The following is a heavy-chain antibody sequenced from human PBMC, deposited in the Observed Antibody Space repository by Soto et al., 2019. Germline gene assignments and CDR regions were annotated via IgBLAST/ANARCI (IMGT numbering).Heavy chain of an antibody. CDR2: ISSSSSYI. V-gene: IGHV3-21*01. J-gene: IGHJ6*03. CDR1: GFTFSSYS. D-gene: IGHD3-16*01. CDR3: ARDYVWGYYYYMDF. Sequence: GGSLRLSCAASGFTFSSYSMNWVRQAPGKGLEWVSSISSSSSYIYYADSVKGRFTISRDNAKNSLYLQMNSLRAEDTAVYYCARDYVWGYYYYMDFWAKGTTVTVSS.